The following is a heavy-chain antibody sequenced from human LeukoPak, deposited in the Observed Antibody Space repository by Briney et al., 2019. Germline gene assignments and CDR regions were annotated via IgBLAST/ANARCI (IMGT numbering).Heavy chain of an antibody. Sequence: SETLSLTCTVSGGSISSYYWSWIRQPPGKGLEWIGYIYYSGSTNYNPSLKSRVTISVDTSKNQFSLKLSSVTATDTAVYYCARLIRYFDWFPFDYWGQGTLVTVSS. V-gene: IGHV4-59*08. D-gene: IGHD3-9*01. CDR1: GGSISSYY. J-gene: IGHJ4*02. CDR2: IYYSGST. CDR3: ARLIRYFDWFPFDY.